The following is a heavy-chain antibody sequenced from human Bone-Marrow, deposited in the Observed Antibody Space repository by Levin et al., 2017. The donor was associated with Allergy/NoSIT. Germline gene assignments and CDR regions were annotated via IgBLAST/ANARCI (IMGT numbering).Heavy chain of an antibody. J-gene: IGHJ6*02. D-gene: IGHD5-18*01. CDR3: AGAEFSYGFYYYGLDV. Sequence: GGSLRLSCAASGFSFTSFGMNWVRQAPGKGLEWVALFGSDGRGETYAESVKGRFTISRDTSKNTLYLQMNSLRAEDTAIYYCAGAEFSYGFYYYGLDVWGQGTTVTVSS. CDR1: GFSFTSFG. V-gene: IGHV3-33*01. CDR2: FGSDGRGE.